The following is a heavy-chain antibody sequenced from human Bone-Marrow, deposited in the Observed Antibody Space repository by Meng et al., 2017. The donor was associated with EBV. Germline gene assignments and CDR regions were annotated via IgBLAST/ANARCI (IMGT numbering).Heavy chain of an antibody. CDR2: INHSGGT. V-gene: IGHV4-34*01. D-gene: IGHD3-10*01. Sequence: LQHGGAGLSKPSETLSLTGVGKDGSFRDYYWGWIRQPPGKGLEWIGEINHSGGTNYSPSLESRVTISVDTSKNQLSLKLISVTAADTAVYYCARGGMSHYYGSASHDYWGQGTLVTVSS. CDR1: DGSFRDYY. CDR3: ARGGMSHYYGSASHDY. J-gene: IGHJ4*02.